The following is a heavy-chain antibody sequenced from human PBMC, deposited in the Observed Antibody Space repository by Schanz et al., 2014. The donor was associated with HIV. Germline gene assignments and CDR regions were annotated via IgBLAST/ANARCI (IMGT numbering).Heavy chain of an antibody. V-gene: IGHV4-34*01. CDR3: ARGSRWNINWFDP. D-gene: IGHD1-1*01. J-gene: IGHJ5*02. Sequence: QVQLQQWGAGLLKPSETLSLTCAVYGGSFSVYSWSWIRQPPGKGLQWIGEINHSGSTNYNPSLKSRVTISLDTSKNQFSLKLSSVTAADTAVYYCARGSRWNINWFDPWGQGTLVTVSS. CDR1: GGSFSVYS. CDR2: INHSGST.